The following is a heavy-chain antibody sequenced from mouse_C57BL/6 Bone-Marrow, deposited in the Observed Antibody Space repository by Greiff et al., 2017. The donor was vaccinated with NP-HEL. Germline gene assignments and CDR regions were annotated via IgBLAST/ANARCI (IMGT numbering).Heavy chain of an antibody. J-gene: IGHJ1*03. Sequence: VQLQQSGPGLVQPSQSLSITCTVSGFSLTSYGVHWVRQSPGKGLEWLGVIWSGGGRAYNAAFISRLSISKDNSKSQVFYNMHSLQADHTAIDYCARPYCTPWYFDVWGTGTTVTVSS. D-gene: IGHD1-1*01. CDR1: GFSLTSYG. V-gene: IGHV2-2*01. CDR2: IWSGGGR. CDR3: ARPYCTPWYFDV.